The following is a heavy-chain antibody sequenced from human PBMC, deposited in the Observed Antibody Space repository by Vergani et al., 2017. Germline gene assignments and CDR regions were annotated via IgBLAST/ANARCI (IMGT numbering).Heavy chain of an antibody. CDR1: GGSISSGSYY. Sequence: QVQLQESGPGLVKPSQTLSLTCTVSGGSISSGSYYWSWIRQPAGKGLEWIGRIYTSGSTNYNPSLKRRVTMSVDTSKNQFSLKLSSVTAANTAVYYCARENYYDFWSGYHTYYYYNMDVWGKGTTVTVSS. D-gene: IGHD3-3*01. CDR3: ARENYYDFWSGYHTYYYYNMDV. J-gene: IGHJ6*03. CDR2: IYTSGST. V-gene: IGHV4-61*02.